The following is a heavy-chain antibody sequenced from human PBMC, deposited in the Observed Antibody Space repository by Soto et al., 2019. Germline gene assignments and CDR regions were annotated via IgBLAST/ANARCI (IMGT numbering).Heavy chain of an antibody. J-gene: IGHJ6*02. CDR3: ASQMGVAGTYGHDPGMDV. Sequence: QVQLVQSGAEVKKPGSSVKVSCTASGGTFSSYAISWVRQAPGQGLAWLGGIIPIFGTANYAQKFQGRVTSTADESTSTAYMAQRSLRTEDTAVYYCASQMGVAGTYGHDPGMDVWGQGTTVTVSS. V-gene: IGHV1-69*12. CDR1: GGTFSSYA. D-gene: IGHD1-7*01. CDR2: IIPIFGTA.